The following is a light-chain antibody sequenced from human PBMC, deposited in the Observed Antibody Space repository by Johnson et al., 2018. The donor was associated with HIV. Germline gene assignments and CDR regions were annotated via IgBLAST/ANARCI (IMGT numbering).Light chain of an antibody. Sequence: QAVLTQPPSVSAVPGQRVTRSYSGSSSNIGNNYVSWYQQLPGTAPKLLICENNKRPSGIPDRFSGSKSGTSATLAITGLQTGDEADYYCGTWDTSLGAQYVFGSGTKVIVL. CDR1: SSNIGNNY. V-gene: IGLV1-51*02. J-gene: IGLJ1*01. CDR2: ENN. CDR3: GTWDTSLGAQYV.